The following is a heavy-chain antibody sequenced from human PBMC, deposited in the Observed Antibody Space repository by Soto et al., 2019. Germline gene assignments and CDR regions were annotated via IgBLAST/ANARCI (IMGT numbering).Heavy chain of an antibody. CDR1: GFTFGSYG. CDR3: ARDDYDSSGYYYVDY. D-gene: IGHD3-22*01. Sequence: GGSLRLSCAASGFTFGSYGLHWVRQAPGKGLEWVAVIWYDGSNKYYADSLKGRFTTSRDNSKKTLYLQVNSLRAEDTAVYFCARDDYDSSGYYYVDYWGQGTLVTVSS. V-gene: IGHV3-33*01. CDR2: IWYDGSNK. J-gene: IGHJ4*02.